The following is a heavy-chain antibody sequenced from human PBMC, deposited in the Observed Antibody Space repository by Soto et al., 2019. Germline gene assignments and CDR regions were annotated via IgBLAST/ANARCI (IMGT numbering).Heavy chain of an antibody. V-gene: IGHV3-48*03. J-gene: IGHJ6*02. Sequence: GGALRLSCAASGFSFSKYEMNWVRQAPGKGLEWVSYISSSGSTFSYVDSVKGRFTISRDNAKNSLYLQMNSLRAEDTAVYYCARVPTDSYGMDVWGQGTTVTVSS. CDR2: ISSSGSTF. CDR1: GFSFSKYE. CDR3: ARVPTDSYGMDV.